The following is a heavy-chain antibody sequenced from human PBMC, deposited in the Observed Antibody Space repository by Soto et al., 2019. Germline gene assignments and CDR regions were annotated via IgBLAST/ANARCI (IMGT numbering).Heavy chain of an antibody. CDR3: ARGPSVYGDYTYFDD. V-gene: IGHV4-59*01. Sequence: PSETLSLTCTVSGGSISSYYWSWIRQPPGKGLEWIGYIYYSGSTNYNPSLKSRVTISVDTSKNQFSLKLSSVTAADTAVYYCARGPSVYGDYTYFDDWGQGSLVTVSS. D-gene: IGHD4-17*01. J-gene: IGHJ4*02. CDR2: IYYSGST. CDR1: GGSISSYY.